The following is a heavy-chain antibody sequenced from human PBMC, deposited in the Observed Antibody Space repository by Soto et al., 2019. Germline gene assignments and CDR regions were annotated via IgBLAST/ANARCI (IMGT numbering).Heavy chain of an antibody. CDR3: ARGMTTVTTFDY. J-gene: IGHJ4*02. Sequence: PSETLSVTCAISGGSISSGGYSCNWIRQPPGKDLDWIGYISHSGSTYYNPSLKSRVTISLDRSKNQFSLKLSSVTAADTAVYYCARGMTTVTTFDYWGQGTLVTVSS. CDR2: ISHSGST. V-gene: IGHV4-30-2*01. CDR1: GGSISSGGYS. D-gene: IGHD4-17*01.